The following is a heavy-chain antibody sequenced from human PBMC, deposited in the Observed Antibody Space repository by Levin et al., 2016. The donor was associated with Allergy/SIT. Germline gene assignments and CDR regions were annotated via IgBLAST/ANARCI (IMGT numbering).Heavy chain of an antibody. CDR2: INHSGST. D-gene: IGHD3-10*01. CDR1: GGSFSGYY. CDR3: ARGKRLLWFGELLGPPFDY. V-gene: IGHV4-34*01. J-gene: IGHJ4*02. Sequence: SETLSLTCAVYGGSFSGYYWSWIRQPPGKGLEWIGEINHSGSTNYNPSLKSRVTISVDTSKNQFSLKLSSVTAADTAVYYCARGKRLLWFGELLGPPFDYWGQGTLVTVSS.